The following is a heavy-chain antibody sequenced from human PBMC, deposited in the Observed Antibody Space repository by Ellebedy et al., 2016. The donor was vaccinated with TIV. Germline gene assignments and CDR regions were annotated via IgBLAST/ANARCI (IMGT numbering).Heavy chain of an antibody. D-gene: IGHD2-21*01. CDR3: ARDPGGGGDFGDNWFDP. J-gene: IGHJ5*02. CDR2: LYPDAKT. CDR1: GIIVSDYF. V-gene: IGHV3-66*01. Sequence: GESLKISCEASGIIVSDYFINWVRQAPGKGLEWVSVLYPDAKTNYTDSVNGRFIVSRDNSKNTLYLQMNSLRAEDTAVYYCARDPGGGGDFGDNWFDPWGQGTLVTVSS.